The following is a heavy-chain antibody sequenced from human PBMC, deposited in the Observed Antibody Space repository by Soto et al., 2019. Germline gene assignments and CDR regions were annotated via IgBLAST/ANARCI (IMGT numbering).Heavy chain of an antibody. Sequence: EVQLLESGGGLVQPGGSLRLSCAASGFTFSSYAMSWVRQAPGQGLEWVSAISGSGGSTYYADSVKGRFTISRDNSKNTLYLQMNRLRAEDTAGYYCAKVIAAAGTGYWFDPWGQGTLVTVSS. CDR3: AKVIAAAGTGYWFDP. J-gene: IGHJ5*02. V-gene: IGHV3-23*01. CDR1: GFTFSSYA. D-gene: IGHD6-13*01. CDR2: ISGSGGST.